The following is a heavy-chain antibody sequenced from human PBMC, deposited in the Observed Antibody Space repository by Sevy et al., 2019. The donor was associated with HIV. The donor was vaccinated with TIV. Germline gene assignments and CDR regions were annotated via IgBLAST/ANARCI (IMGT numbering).Heavy chain of an antibody. CDR1: DGSISDYY. V-gene: IGHV4-4*07. J-gene: IGHJ5*02. D-gene: IGHD3-10*01. CDR2: VYTSGRT. Sequence: SETLSLICTVSDGSISDYYCNWIRQAAGKRLEWIGRVYTSGRTTYNPSPKSRVTMSIDASKNQFSLNLSSVTAADTAVYYCASLDGAWGQGTLVTVSS. CDR3: ASLDGA.